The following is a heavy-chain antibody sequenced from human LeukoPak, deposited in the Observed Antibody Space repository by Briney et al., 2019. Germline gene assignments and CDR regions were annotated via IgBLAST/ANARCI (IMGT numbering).Heavy chain of an antibody. J-gene: IGHJ6*03. CDR3: ARVGLSSSPYYYYYCMDV. CDR2: IKQDGSEK. Sequence: GSLRLSCAASGFTFSDYSMNWVRQAPGKGLEWVANIKQDGSEKYYVDSAKGRFTISRDNAKNSLYLQMNSLRAEDTALYYCARVGLSSSPYYYYYCMDVWGKGTTVTVSS. CDR1: GFTFSDYS. D-gene: IGHD6-6*01. V-gene: IGHV3-7*03.